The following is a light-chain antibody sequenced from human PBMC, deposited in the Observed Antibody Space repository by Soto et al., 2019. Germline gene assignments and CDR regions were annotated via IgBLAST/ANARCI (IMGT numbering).Light chain of an antibody. CDR2: DAS. Sequence: EIVLTQSPATLSLSPGERATLSCRASQSVSSYLAWYQQKPGQAPRLLIYDASNMATGIPARFSGSGSGTDFTLNISSLEPEDFAVYYCQQRSNWPPSITFGQGTRLESK. J-gene: IGKJ5*01. CDR1: QSVSSY. CDR3: QQRSNWPPSIT. V-gene: IGKV3-11*01.